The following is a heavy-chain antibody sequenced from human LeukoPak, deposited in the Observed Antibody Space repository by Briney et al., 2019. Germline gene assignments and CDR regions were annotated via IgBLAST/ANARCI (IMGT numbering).Heavy chain of an antibody. CDR1: GFTFSSYG. D-gene: IGHD3-10*01. Sequence: PWGSLRLSCAASGFTFSSYGMHWVRRAPGKGLEWVAVISYDGSNKYYADSVKGRFTISRDNSKNTLYLQMNSLRAEDTAVYYCAKSPGPYYYYGMDVWGQGTTVTVSS. V-gene: IGHV3-30*18. CDR2: ISYDGSNK. CDR3: AKSPGPYYYYGMDV. J-gene: IGHJ6*02.